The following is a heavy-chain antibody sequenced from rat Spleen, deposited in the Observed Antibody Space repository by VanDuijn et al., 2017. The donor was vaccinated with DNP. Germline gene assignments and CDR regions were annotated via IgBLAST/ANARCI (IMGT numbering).Heavy chain of an antibody. Sequence: EVQLVESGGGLVQPGGSLKLSCVGSGFTFNNYWMTWIRQVPGKGLEWVASITRTGGSTYYPDSVKGRFTISRDNAKTTLYLQMNSLRSEDMATYYCARWFNSGYYFDYWGQGGMVTVSS. CDR3: ARWFNSGYYFDY. CDR2: ITRTGGST. V-gene: IGHV5-31*01. CDR1: GFTFNNYW. J-gene: IGHJ2*01. D-gene: IGHD4-3*01.